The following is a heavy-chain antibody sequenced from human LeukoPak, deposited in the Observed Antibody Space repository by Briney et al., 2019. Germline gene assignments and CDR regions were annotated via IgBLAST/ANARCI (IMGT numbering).Heavy chain of an antibody. D-gene: IGHD3-10*01. CDR1: GGSLSSYY. CDR2: IYYSGSS. Sequence: SETLSLTCTVSGGSLSSYYWSWIRQPPAKGLEWIGYIYYSGSSTHHHSLRSRVTISVDTSKNQFSLRLSSVTAADTAVYYCARVFYYGSGTFDLWGRGTLVTVSS. CDR3: ARVFYYGSGTFDL. V-gene: IGHV4-59*01. J-gene: IGHJ2*01.